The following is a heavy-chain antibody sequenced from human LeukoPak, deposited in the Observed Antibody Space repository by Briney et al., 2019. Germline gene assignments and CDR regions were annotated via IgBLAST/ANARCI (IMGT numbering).Heavy chain of an antibody. CDR3: ASGPVAAYYYYYYMDV. Sequence: GGSLRLSCAASGFTFSDYYMSWIRQAPGRGLEWVSYISSSGSTIYYADSVKGRFTISRDNAKNSLYLQMNSLRAEDTAVYYCASGPVAAYYYYYYMDVWGKGTTVTVS. CDR1: GFTFSDYY. CDR2: ISSSGSTI. D-gene: IGHD6-19*01. V-gene: IGHV3-11*01. J-gene: IGHJ6*03.